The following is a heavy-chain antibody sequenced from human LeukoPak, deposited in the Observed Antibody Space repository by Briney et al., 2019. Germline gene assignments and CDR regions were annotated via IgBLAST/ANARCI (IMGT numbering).Heavy chain of an antibody. V-gene: IGHV4-59*12. CDR3: ARETTGYYYMDV. J-gene: IGHJ6*03. CDR1: GGSISSYY. D-gene: IGHD1-14*01. Sequence: SETLSLTCTVSGGSISSYYWSWIRQPPGKGLEWIGYIYYSGSTNYNPSLKSRVTISVDTSKNQFSLKLGSVTAADTAVYYCARETTGYYYMDVWGKGTTVTVSS. CDR2: IYYSGST.